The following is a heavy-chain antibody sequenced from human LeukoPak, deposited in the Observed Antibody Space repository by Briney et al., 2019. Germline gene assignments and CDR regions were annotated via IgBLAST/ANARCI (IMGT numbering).Heavy chain of an antibody. D-gene: IGHD4-23*01. J-gene: IGHJ4*02. CDR3: ASNYGGNTPPGY. V-gene: IGHV4-39*07. CDR2: IYYSGST. CDR1: GGSIGSSSYY. Sequence: SETLSLTCTVSGGSIGSSSYYWGWIRQPPGKGLEWIGSIYYSGSTYYNPSLKSRVTISVDTSKNQFSLKLSSVTAADTAVYYCASNYGGNTPPGYWGQGTLVTVSS.